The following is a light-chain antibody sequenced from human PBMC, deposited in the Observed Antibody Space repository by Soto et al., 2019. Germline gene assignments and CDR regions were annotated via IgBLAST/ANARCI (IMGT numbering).Light chain of an antibody. Sequence: DIQMTQSPSTLSASVGDRVTITCRASQSISGWLAWYQQKPGKAPNLLISDASSLESGVPSRFSGSGSGKEFTLTISGLQPDDFATYYCQQYSSYSSFGQGTKLEIK. CDR1: QSISGW. V-gene: IGKV1-5*01. CDR3: QQYSSYSS. CDR2: DAS. J-gene: IGKJ2*01.